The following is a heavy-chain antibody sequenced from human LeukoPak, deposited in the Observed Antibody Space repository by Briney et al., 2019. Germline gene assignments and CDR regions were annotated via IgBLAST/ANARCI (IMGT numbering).Heavy chain of an antibody. D-gene: IGHD2/OR15-2a*01. Sequence: SSETLSLTCIVSGDSIGSYFWSWIRQSPGKGLEWIGHIYYSGSTNYNPSLKSRVAISVDTSRNQFSLKLSSVTAADTAIYYCARDGPAYSTRWYDYYYGLDVWGQGTTVTVSS. CDR2: IYYSGST. CDR3: ARDGPAYSTRWYDYYYGLDV. CDR1: GDSIGSYF. V-gene: IGHV4-59*01. J-gene: IGHJ6*02.